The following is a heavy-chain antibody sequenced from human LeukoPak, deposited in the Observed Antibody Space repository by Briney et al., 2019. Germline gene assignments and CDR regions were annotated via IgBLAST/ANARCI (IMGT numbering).Heavy chain of an antibody. CDR1: GYTFTSYD. V-gene: IGHV1-8*03. CDR2: MNPNSGNT. D-gene: IGHD3-3*01. Sequence: ASVKVSCKASGYTFTSYDINWVRQATGQGLEWMGWMNPNSGNTGYAQKFQGRVTITRNTSISTAYMELSSLRSEDTAVYYYARGRGYDFWSGSDNYYYYMDVWGKGTTVTVSS. CDR3: ARGRGYDFWSGSDNYYYYMDV. J-gene: IGHJ6*03.